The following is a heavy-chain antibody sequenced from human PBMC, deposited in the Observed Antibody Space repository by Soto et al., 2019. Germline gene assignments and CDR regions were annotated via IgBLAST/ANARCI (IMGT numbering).Heavy chain of an antibody. D-gene: IGHD2-15*01. CDR1: GYTFTTYY. CDR3: ARVYCSGGSCYGIDY. J-gene: IGHJ4*02. V-gene: IGHV1-46*01. Sequence: QVQLVQSGAEVKKPGASVKVSCKASGYTFTTYYMHWVRQAPGQGLEWMGIINPSGGSTSYAQKFQGRVTRXXDXSXXTGYRELSSLRSEDTAVYYCARVYCSGGSCYGIDYWGQGTLVTVSS. CDR2: INPSGGST.